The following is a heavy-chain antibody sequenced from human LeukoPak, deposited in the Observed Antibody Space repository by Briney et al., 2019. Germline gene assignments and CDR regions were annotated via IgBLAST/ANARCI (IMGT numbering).Heavy chain of an antibody. CDR3: ARSFAWAFDY. CDR1: GDSISGYY. CDR2: IYYSGST. D-gene: IGHD7-27*01. Sequence: SETLSLTCTVSGDSISGYYWNWVRQPPGRGLEWIGYIYYSGSTNYNPSLKSRVTISVDTSKNQFSLKLSSVTAADTAVYYCARSFAWAFDYWGQGTLVTVSS. J-gene: IGHJ4*02. V-gene: IGHV4-59*01.